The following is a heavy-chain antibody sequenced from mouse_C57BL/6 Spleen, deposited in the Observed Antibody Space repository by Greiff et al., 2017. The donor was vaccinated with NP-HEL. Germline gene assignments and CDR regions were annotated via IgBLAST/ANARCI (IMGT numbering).Heavy chain of an antibody. CDR2: IDPSDSYT. CDR3: ARGGRGPRDAMDY. J-gene: IGHJ4*01. Sequence: QVQLQQPGAELVMPGASVKLSCKASGYTFTSYWMHWVKQRPGQGLEWTGEIDPSDSYTTYNQKFKGKPTWTVDKSSSTAYMQLSSLTSEDSAVYYCARGGRGPRDAMDYWGEGASVTVSS. V-gene: IGHV1-69*01. D-gene: IGHD1-1*01. CDR1: GYTFTSYW.